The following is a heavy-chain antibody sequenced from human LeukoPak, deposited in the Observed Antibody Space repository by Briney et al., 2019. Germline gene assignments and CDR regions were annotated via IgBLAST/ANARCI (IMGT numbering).Heavy chain of an antibody. CDR2: IYYSGST. D-gene: IGHD3-3*01. V-gene: IGHV4-59*01. J-gene: IGHJ3*02. CDR1: GGSISSYY. CDR3: ARGSVRYDFWSGCSPDAFDI. Sequence: SETLSLTCTVSGGSISSYYWSWIRQPPGKGLEWIGYIYYSGSTNYNPSLKSRVTISVDTSKNQFSLKLSSVTAADTAVYYCARGSVRYDFWSGCSPDAFDIWGQGTMVTVSS.